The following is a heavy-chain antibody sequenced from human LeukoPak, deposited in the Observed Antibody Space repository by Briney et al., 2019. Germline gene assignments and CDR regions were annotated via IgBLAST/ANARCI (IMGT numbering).Heavy chain of an antibody. CDR1: GGSISSYY. V-gene: IGHV4-4*07. CDR3: ARDDCSSTTCPGRWFDP. J-gene: IGHJ5*02. D-gene: IGHD2-2*01. CDR2: IYTSGST. Sequence: SETLSLTCTVSGGSISSYYWGWIRQPAGKGLEWIGRIYTSGSTNYNPSLKSRVTISLDKSKNQFSLKLSSVTAADTAMYYCARDDCSSTTCPGRWFDPWGQGTLVTVSS.